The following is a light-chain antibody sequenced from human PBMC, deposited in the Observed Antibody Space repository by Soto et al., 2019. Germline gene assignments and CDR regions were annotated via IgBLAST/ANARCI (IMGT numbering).Light chain of an antibody. CDR2: GAS. Sequence: EIVMTQSPATPSVSPGERATLSCRASPSVSSNLAWSQQKPGQAPRLLIYGASTRATGIPARFSGSGYGTEFTLTISGLQSEDLGVYYCQQYNSWPPLTFGGGTKVEIK. J-gene: IGKJ4*01. V-gene: IGKV3-15*01. CDR1: PSVSSN. CDR3: QQYNSWPPLT.